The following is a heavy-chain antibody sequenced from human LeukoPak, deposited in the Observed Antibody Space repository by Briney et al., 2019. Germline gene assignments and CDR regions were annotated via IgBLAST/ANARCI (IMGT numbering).Heavy chain of an antibody. J-gene: IGHJ4*02. CDR2: IKQDGSEN. CDR1: GFTFNSYW. Sequence: QPGGSLRLSCAASGFTFNSYWMSWVRQAPGKGLEWVANIKQDGSENYYVDSVKGRFTISRDNAKNSLYLQMNSLRAEDTAVYYCARAPQPAVLHFLEWLFFDYWGQGTPVTVSS. CDR3: ARAPQPAVLHFLEWLFFDY. V-gene: IGHV3-7*01. D-gene: IGHD3-3*01.